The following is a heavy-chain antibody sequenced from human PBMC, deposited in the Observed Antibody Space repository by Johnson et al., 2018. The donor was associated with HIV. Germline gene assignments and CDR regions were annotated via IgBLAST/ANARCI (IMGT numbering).Heavy chain of an antibody. CDR1: GFTVSSNY. V-gene: IGHV3-53*01. J-gene: IGHJ3*02. CDR3: ASPLIAAGEGAFDI. Sequence: VQLVESGGGLIQPGGSLRLSCAASGFTVSSNYMSWVRQAPGKGLEWVSVIYSGGSTYYADSVKGRFTISRDNSKTTLYLQMNSLRAEDTAVYYCASPLIAAGEGAFDIWGQGTMVTVSS. D-gene: IGHD6-13*01. CDR2: IYSGGST.